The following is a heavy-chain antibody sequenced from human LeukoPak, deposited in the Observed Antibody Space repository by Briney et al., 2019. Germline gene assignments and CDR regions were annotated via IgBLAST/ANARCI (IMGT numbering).Heavy chain of an antibody. CDR1: GGSISSGGYY. J-gene: IGHJ4*02. CDR3: ARSGTVTTWNY. D-gene: IGHD4-17*01. V-gene: IGHV4-31*03. CDR2: IYYSGTT. Sequence: PQTLSLTCTVSGGSISSGGYYWIWIRQNPGKSLEWIGCIYYSGTTYYHPSLTSRVAISVDTSKNQFSLKLSSVTAADTAVYYCARSGTVTTWNYWGQGTLVTVSS.